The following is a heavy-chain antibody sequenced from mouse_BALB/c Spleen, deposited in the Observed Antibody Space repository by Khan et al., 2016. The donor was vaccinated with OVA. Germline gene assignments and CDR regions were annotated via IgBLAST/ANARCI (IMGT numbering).Heavy chain of an antibody. CDR2: INPDSSTI. CDR3: ARPYRYDGRAWFAY. D-gene: IGHD2-14*01. V-gene: IGHV4-1*02. CDR1: GFDFSRYW. Sequence: EVKLLESGGGLVQPGGSLKLSCAASGFDFSRYWMSWVRQAPGKGLEWIGEINPDSSTINYTPSLKDKFIISRDSAKNTLYLQMSKVRSEDTALYYCARPYRYDGRAWFAYWGQGTLVTVSA. J-gene: IGHJ3*01.